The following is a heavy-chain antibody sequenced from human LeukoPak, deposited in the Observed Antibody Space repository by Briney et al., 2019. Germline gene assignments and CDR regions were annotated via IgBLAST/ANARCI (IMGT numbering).Heavy chain of an antibody. CDR1: GGTFSSYA. Sequence: AASVNVSCKASGGTFSSYAISWVRQAPGQGLDWMGVIIPIFATPNYAQKFQGRVTITADESTSTAYMELSSLRSEDTGVYYCASRTYYYDSSGYYYAPFDFWGQGTLVTVSS. CDR2: IIPIFATP. CDR3: ASRTYYYDSSGYYYAPFDF. J-gene: IGHJ4*02. D-gene: IGHD3-22*01. V-gene: IGHV1-69*13.